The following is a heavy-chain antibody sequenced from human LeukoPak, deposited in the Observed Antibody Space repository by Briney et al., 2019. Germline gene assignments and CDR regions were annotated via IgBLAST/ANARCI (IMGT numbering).Heavy chain of an antibody. CDR1: GGSISSGSYY. CDR2: IYTSGST. Sequence: KTSETLSLTCTVSGGSISSGSYYWSWIRQPAGKGLEWIVRIYTSGSTNYNPSLKSRVTISVDTTKNQFSLKLSSVTAADTAVYYCARDPSRDGYDGGFDYWGQGTLVTVSS. CDR3: ARDPSRDGYDGGFDY. D-gene: IGHD5-24*01. J-gene: IGHJ4*02. V-gene: IGHV4-61*02.